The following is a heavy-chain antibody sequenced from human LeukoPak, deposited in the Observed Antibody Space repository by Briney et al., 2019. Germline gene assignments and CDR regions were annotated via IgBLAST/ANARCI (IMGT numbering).Heavy chain of an antibody. Sequence: PSQTLSLTCTVSGGSISSGDYYWSWIRQPPGKGLEWIGYIYYSGSTYYNPSLKSRVTISVDTSKNQFSLKLSSVTAADTAVYYCARGLSYYYDSSGYLVWGQGTMVTVSS. J-gene: IGHJ3*01. CDR2: IYYSGST. CDR1: GGSISSGDYY. V-gene: IGHV4-30-4*01. CDR3: ARGLSYYYDSSGYLV. D-gene: IGHD3-22*01.